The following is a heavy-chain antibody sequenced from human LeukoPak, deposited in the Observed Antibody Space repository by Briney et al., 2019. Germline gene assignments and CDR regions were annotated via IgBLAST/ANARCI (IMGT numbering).Heavy chain of an antibody. V-gene: IGHV3-48*02. CDR3: ARDWHFDL. Sequence: GGSLRLSCAASGFTFSTYSMNWVRQAPGKGLEWLSYISISSNTINYADPVKGRFTISGDNAKNSLYLQMNSLRDEDTAVYYCARDWHFDLWGRGTLVTVSS. J-gene: IGHJ2*01. CDR1: GFTFSTYS. CDR2: ISISSNTI.